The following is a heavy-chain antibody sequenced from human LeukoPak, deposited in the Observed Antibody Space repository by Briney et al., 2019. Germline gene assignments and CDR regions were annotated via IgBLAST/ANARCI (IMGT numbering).Heavy chain of an antibody. D-gene: IGHD2-15*01. CDR2: IDPEDGET. CDR1: GYTLTELS. J-gene: IGHJ5*02. CDR3: AAGYCSGGSCYNWFDP. Sequence: GASVKVSCKVSGYTLTELSMHWVRQAPGKGLEWMGGIDPEDGETIYAQKFQGRVTMTEDTSTDTAYMELSSLRSEDTAVYYCAAGYCSGGSCYNWFDPWGQGTLVTVSS. V-gene: IGHV1-24*01.